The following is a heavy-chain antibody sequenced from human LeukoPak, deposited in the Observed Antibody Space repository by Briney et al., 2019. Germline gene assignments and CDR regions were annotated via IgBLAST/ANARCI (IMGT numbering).Heavy chain of an antibody. CDR1: GGSITGYY. D-gene: IGHD4-23*01. J-gene: IGHJ4*02. CDR3: TRWYGGHGFDY. V-gene: IGHV4-4*07. Sequence: SETLSLTCTVSGGSITGYYWSWIRQPAGKGLEWIGRIYTGGSTNYNPSLKSRVTMSVDTSKNQFSLKLSSVTAADTAIYYCTRWYGGHGFDYWGQGTLVTVS. CDR2: IYTGGST.